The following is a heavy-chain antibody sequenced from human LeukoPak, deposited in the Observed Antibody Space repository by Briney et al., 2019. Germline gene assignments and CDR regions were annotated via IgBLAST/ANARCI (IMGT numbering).Heavy chain of an antibody. J-gene: IGHJ4*02. Sequence: SETLSLTCTVSGASVGSSGYYWSWIRQPPGGGLEWIGYIYYISNTNHNPSLKSRVTMSIDPSRNQFSLKVNSVTAADTAVYYCARTQSQSGSYRYYFGYWGQGTLVTVSS. CDR2: IYYISNT. CDR3: ARTQSQSGSYRYYFGY. D-gene: IGHD1-26*01. V-gene: IGHV4-61*08. CDR1: GASVGSSGYY.